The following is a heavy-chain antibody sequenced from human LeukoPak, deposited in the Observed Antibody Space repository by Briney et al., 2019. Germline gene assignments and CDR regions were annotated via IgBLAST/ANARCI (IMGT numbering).Heavy chain of an antibody. CDR3: ASDYPGSLHH. CDR2: SQNSGCT. J-gene: IGHJ1*01. V-gene: IGHV4-61*01. D-gene: IGHD3-16*02. CDR1: GGSLSSAHG. Sequence: SETLSLTCTVSGGSLSSAHGWSWIRQPPGKGLEWIGYSQNSGCTNCNPSLKSRVTISVDTSKNQFSLKLSSVTAADTAVYYCASDYPGSLHHWGPGTLVTVSS.